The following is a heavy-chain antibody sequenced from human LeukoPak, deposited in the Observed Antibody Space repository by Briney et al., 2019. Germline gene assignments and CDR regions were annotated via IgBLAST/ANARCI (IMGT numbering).Heavy chain of an antibody. V-gene: IGHV4-34*01. CDR1: GGSFSGYY. CDR3: ARGPPTNYDILTGYQFDY. Sequence: PSETLSLTCAVYGGSFSGYYWSWIRQPPGKGLEWIGGINHSGSTNYNPSLKSRVTISVDTSKNQFSLKLSSVTAADTAVYYCARGPPTNYDILTGYQFDYWGQGTLVTVSS. J-gene: IGHJ4*02. D-gene: IGHD3-9*01. CDR2: INHSGST.